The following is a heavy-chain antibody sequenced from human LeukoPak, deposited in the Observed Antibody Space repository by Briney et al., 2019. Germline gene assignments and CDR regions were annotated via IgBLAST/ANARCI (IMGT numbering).Heavy chain of an antibody. V-gene: IGHV5-51*01. CDR1: GSRFTSYW. D-gene: IGHD6-19*01. CDR2: IYPGDSDS. CDR3: ARHSSGCGNY. J-gene: IGHJ4*02. Sequence: GASPKTSFKGSGSRFTSYWIGWVRPMPGQGLEWMGIIYPGDSDSRYSPSFQGQVTISAAKSISTANLQWSSLKASDTAMYYCARHSSGCGNYWGQGTLVTVSS.